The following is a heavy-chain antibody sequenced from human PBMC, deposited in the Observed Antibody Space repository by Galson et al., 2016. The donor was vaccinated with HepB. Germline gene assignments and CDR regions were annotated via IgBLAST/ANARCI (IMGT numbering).Heavy chain of an antibody. J-gene: IGHJ4*02. D-gene: IGHD4-11*01. CDR1: GVSINSTTW. CDR2: IYRSGTT. CDR3: ARLEERLDHYIFDF. V-gene: IGHV4-4*02. Sequence: SETLSLTCAVSGVSINSTTWWSWFRQTPGKGLERIAEIYRSGTTNYNPSLRGRVTLFMDKSENQFSLKLTSAAAADTGVYYCARLEERLDHYIFDFWGQGILVTVSA.